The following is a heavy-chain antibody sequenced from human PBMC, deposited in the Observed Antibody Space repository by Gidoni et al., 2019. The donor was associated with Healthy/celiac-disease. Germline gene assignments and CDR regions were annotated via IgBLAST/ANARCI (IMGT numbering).Heavy chain of an antibody. D-gene: IGHD6-13*01. Sequence: QVQLVQSGAEVKKPGSSVQVSCKATGGTFSSYAISGVRQAPGQVLEWMGGIIPIFGTANYAHKFQGRVTITADEATSTAYMELSSLRSEDTAVYYCARDADSSSWYIYYYGMDVGGQGTTVTVSS. CDR1: GGTFSSYA. CDR2: IIPIFGTA. J-gene: IGHJ6*02. V-gene: IGHV1-69*01. CDR3: ARDADSSSWYIYYYGMDV.